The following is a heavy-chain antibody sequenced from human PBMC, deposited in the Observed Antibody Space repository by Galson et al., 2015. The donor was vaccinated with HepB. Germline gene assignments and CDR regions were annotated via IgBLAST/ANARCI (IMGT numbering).Heavy chain of an antibody. J-gene: IGHJ4*02. CDR3: AREDYYDSSGYGMGVDY. Sequence: LRLSCAASGFTFSSYAMHWVRQAPGKGLEWVAVISYDGSNKYYADSVKGRFTISRDNSKNTLYLQMNSLRAEDTAVYYCAREDYYDSSGYGMGVDYWGQGTLVTVSS. V-gene: IGHV3-30-3*01. D-gene: IGHD3-22*01. CDR2: ISYDGSNK. CDR1: GFTFSSYA.